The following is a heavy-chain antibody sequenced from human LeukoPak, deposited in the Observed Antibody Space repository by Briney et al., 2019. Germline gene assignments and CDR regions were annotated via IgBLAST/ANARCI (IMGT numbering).Heavy chain of an antibody. CDR1: GGSISSYY. J-gene: IGHJ6*02. CDR2: IYYSGST. V-gene: IGHV4-59*01. D-gene: IGHD3-22*01. Sequence: SETLSLTCTVSGGSISSYYWSWIRQPPGKGLEWIGYIYYSGSTNYNPSLKSRVTISVDTSKNQLSLKLSSVTAADTAVYYCARAGGYVYYYYGMDVWGQGTTVTVSS. CDR3: ARAGGYVYYYYGMDV.